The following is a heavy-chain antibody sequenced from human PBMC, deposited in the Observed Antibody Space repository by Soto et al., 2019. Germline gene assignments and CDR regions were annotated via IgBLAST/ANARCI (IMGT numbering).Heavy chain of an antibody. CDR2: IYPGDSDT. CDR3: SRFALNFYKTGAV. CDR1: GYSFHSYW. D-gene: IGHD1-26*01. V-gene: IGHV5-51*01. Sequence: EMQLVQSGAEVTKPGESLKISCEGSGYSFHSYWIACVRQMPGKGLEWRGIIYPGDSDTRYNPSFQGQVTISDDKSIRTVYLQWSSLKASDPAMYYCSRFALNFYKTGAVWGQGTTVTVSS. J-gene: IGHJ6*02.